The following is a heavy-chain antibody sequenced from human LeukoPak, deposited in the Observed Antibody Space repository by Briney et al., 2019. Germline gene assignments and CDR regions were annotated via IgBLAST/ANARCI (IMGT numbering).Heavy chain of an antibody. Sequence: PSETLSLTCTVSGGSISSRSHHWGWIRQPPGKGLEWIGNIYYSGSTFYNPSLKSRVTISVDTSQEQFSLKLSSVTAADTAVYYCARVGGGGDYVDTAIPLPFDYWGQGTLVTVSS. V-gene: IGHV4-39*01. D-gene: IGHD5-18*01. CDR2: IYYSGST. J-gene: IGHJ4*02. CDR1: GGSISSRSHH. CDR3: ARVGGGGDYVDTAIPLPFDY.